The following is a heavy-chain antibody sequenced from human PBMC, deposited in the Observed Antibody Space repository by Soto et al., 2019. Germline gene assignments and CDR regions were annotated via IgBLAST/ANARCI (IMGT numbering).Heavy chain of an antibody. CDR3: ARLHLVPAASDWFDP. J-gene: IGHJ5*02. Sequence: QLQLQESGSGLVKPSQTLSLTCAVSGGSISSGGYSWSWIRQPPGKGLEWIGCTYHSGSTYYNPSLKSRVTISVDRSKNQFSLKLSSVTAADTAVYYCARLHLVPAASDWFDPWGQGTLVTVSS. D-gene: IGHD2-2*01. V-gene: IGHV4-30-2*01. CDR1: GGSISSGGYS. CDR2: TYHSGST.